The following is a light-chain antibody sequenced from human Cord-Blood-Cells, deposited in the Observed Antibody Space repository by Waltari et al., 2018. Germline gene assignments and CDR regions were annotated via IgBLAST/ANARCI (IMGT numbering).Light chain of an antibody. V-gene: IGLV2-23*01. Sequence: QSALTQPASVSGSPGQSITISCTGTSSDVGSYNLVSWYQQHPGQAPKLMVYEGSKRPSGLSNRFSGSKSGNTASLTISGRQAEDEADYYCCSYAGSSNWVFGGGTKLTVL. J-gene: IGLJ3*02. CDR2: EGS. CDR3: CSYAGSSNWV. CDR1: SSDVGSYNL.